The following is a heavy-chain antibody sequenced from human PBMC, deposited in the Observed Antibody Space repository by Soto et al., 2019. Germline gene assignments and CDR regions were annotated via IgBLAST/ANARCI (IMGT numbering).Heavy chain of an antibody. CDR3: ARVVRFCCRPSGRGINRYGP. Sequence: PSETLSLTCSVSGGSISSGDYYWSWIRQPPGKGLEWIGYMFYTGTTYYNPSLKSRITISMDTSKNQFSLRLTSVTAADTAEYHCARVVRFCCRPSGRGINRYGPWGRGARVTVSS. V-gene: IGHV4-30-4*01. J-gene: IGHJ4*02. CDR1: GGSISSGDYY. D-gene: IGHD2-15*01. CDR2: MFYTGTT.